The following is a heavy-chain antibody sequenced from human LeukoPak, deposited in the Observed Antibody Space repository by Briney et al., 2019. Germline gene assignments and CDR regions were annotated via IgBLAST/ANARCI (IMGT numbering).Heavy chain of an antibody. J-gene: IGHJ4*02. D-gene: IGHD3-10*01. CDR2: IYHSGST. CDR1: GGSISSGGYY. V-gene: IGHV4-30-2*01. Sequence: SQTLSLTCTVSGGSISSGGYYWSWIRQPPGKGLEWIGYIYHSGSTYYNPSLKSRVTISVDRSKNQFSLKLSSVTAADRAVYYCASGRSGATHFDYWGQGILVTVSS. CDR3: ASGRSGATHFDY.